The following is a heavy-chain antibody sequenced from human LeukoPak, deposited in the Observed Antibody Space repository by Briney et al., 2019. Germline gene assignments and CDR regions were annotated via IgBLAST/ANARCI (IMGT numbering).Heavy chain of an antibody. CDR1: GGTFSSYA. D-gene: IGHD3-9*01. J-gene: IGHJ6*03. V-gene: IGHV1-69*05. CDR3: ARAGGVLRYFDWPSRGMDV. Sequence: ASVKVSCKASGGTFSSYAISWVRQAPGQGLEWMGGIIPIFGTANYAQKFQGRVTITTDESTSTAYMELSSLRSEDTAVYHCARAGGVLRYFDWPSRGMDVWGKGTTVPVSS. CDR2: IIPIFGTA.